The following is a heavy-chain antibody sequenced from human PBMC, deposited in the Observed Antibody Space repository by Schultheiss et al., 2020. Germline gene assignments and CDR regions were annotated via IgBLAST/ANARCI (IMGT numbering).Heavy chain of an antibody. CDR3: AKDEMATSLGGMDV. CDR1: GGSISSYY. J-gene: IGHJ6*02. D-gene: IGHD5-24*01. Sequence: SETLSLTCTVSGGSISSYYWSWIRQPPGKGLEWIGYIYYSGSTNYNPSLKSRVTISVDTPKNQFSLKLSSVTAADTAVYYCAKDEMATSLGGMDVWGQGTTVTVSS. CDR2: IYYSGST. V-gene: IGHV4-4*08.